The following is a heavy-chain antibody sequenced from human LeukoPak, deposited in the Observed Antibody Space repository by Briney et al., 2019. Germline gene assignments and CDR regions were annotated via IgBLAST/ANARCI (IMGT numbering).Heavy chain of an antibody. CDR1: GFTFSSYW. CDR3: ARAYSSGWYEGWFDP. V-gene: IGHV3-7*01. J-gene: IGHJ5*02. Sequence: GESLRLSCAASGFTFSSYWMSWVRQAPGKGLEWVANIKQDGSEKYYVDSVKGRFTISRDNAKNSLFLQMNSLRAEDTAVYYCARAYSSGWYEGWFDPWGQGTLVTVSS. CDR2: IKQDGSEK. D-gene: IGHD6-19*01.